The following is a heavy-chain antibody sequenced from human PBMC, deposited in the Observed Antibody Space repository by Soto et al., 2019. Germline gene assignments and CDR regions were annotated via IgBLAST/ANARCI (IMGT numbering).Heavy chain of an antibody. CDR1: GGSFSGYI. J-gene: IGHJ5*02. CDR3: ARGGSCSSTSCSNWFEP. V-gene: IGHV4-34*01. D-gene: IGHD2-2*01. CDR2: INHSGST. Sequence: SETLSLTCAVQGGSFSGYIWTWIRQPPGKGLQWIGQINHSGSTYYNPSLKSRVTISLFTSNDQFSLELDSVTAADTAVYYCARGGSCSSTSCSNWFEPSGQGSLVSVSS.